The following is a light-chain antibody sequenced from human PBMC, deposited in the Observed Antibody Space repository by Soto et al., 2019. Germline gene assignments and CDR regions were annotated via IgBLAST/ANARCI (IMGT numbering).Light chain of an antibody. CDR1: QSVTRSF. V-gene: IGKV3-20*01. Sequence: EIVLTQSPGTLSSSPGERVTLSCRASQSVTRSFLAWYQQKPGQAPRLLIYGASSRATGIPDRFSGSGSGTDFTLTISRLEPEDFAVYYCHQYGSSPQAFGPGTKVYIK. CDR2: GAS. J-gene: IGKJ3*01. CDR3: HQYGSSPQA.